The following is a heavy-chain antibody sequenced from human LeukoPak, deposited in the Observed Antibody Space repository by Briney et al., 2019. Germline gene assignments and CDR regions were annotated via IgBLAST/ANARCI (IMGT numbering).Heavy chain of an antibody. CDR1: GYIFSNFW. CDR2: IYPGDSDT. J-gene: IGHJ4*02. D-gene: IGHD5-18*01. Sequence: AGESLKICCKGSGYIFSNFWIAWGRQMPGKGLEWMGIIYPGDSDTRYNPSFQGQVTISADKSISTAYLQWSGLKAPDTAMYYCARHSGIQVWSAHFDSWGQGTLVTVSS. V-gene: IGHV5-51*01. CDR3: ARHSGIQVWSAHFDS.